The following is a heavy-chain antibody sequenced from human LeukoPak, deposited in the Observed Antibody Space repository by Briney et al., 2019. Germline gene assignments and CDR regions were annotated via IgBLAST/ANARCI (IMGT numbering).Heavy chain of an antibody. CDR3: AKDNGDFALDY. Sequence: GGSLRLSCAASGFSFRTYGMHWVRQAPGKGLEWVADIWYDGSNEYYADSVKGRFTISRDNSKNTLSLQMNSLKAEDTAVYYCAKDNGDFALDYWGQGTPVTVSS. D-gene: IGHD2-21*02. CDR2: IWYDGSNE. CDR1: GFSFRTYG. J-gene: IGHJ4*02. V-gene: IGHV3-33*06.